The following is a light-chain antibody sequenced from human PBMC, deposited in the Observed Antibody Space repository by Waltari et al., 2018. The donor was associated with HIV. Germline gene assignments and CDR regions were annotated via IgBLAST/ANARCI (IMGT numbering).Light chain of an antibody. CDR1: SLRSYY. CDR2: GKN. CDR3: NSRDSSGNRLVI. Sequence: SSELTQDPAVSVALGQTVRITCQGDSLRSYYASWYQQKPGQAPVLVIYGKNNRPSGIPDRFSGSSSGNTASLTITGAQAEDEAEYYCNSRDSSGNRLVIFGGGTKLTVL. V-gene: IGLV3-19*01. J-gene: IGLJ2*01.